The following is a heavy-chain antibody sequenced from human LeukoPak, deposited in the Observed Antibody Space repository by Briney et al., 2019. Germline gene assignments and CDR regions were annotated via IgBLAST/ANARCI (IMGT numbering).Heavy chain of an antibody. CDR2: ISAYNGNT. CDR3: ARGSHRPSDAFDI. CDR1: GYTSTSSV. J-gene: IGHJ3*02. D-gene: IGHD1-26*01. Sequence: GASVKVSCKASGYTSTSSVINWVRQAPGQGLEWMGWISAYNGNTNSAQKLQGRVTMTTDTSTSTAYMELRSLRADDTAVYYCARGSHRPSDAFDIWGQGTMVTVSS. V-gene: IGHV1-18*01.